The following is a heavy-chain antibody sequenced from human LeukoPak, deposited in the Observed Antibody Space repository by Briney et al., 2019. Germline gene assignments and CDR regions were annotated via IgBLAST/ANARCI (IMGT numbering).Heavy chain of an antibody. V-gene: IGHV3-74*01. D-gene: IGHD3-22*01. J-gene: IGHJ4*02. CDR1: GFTFSIYW. CDR2: INSDGSTT. CDR3: ARETYYYDSSGYRAIYYFDY. Sequence: GGSLRLSCAASGFTFSIYWMHWVRQAPGKGLVWVSRINSDGSTTTYADSVKGRFTISRDNAKDTLYLQMTSLRAEDTAVYYCARETYYYDSSGYRAIYYFDYWGQGTLVTVSS.